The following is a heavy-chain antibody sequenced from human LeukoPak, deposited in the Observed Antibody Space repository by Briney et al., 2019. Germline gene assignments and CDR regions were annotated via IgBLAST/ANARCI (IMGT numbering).Heavy chain of an antibody. CDR3: ARDKGYSYGEYYFDY. V-gene: IGHV3-7*01. D-gene: IGHD5-18*01. Sequence: GGSLRLSCAASGFTFSSYWMSWVRQAPGKGLEWVANIKQDGSEKYYVDSVKGRFTISRDNAKNSLYLQMNSLRAEDTAVYYCARDKGYSYGEYYFDYWGQGTLVTVSS. CDR1: GFTFSSYW. CDR2: IKQDGSEK. J-gene: IGHJ4*02.